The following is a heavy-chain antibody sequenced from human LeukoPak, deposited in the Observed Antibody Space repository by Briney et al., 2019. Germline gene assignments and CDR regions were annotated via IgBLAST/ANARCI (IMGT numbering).Heavy chain of an antibody. D-gene: IGHD4-17*01. CDR1: GGSISSSSFY. J-gene: IGHJ4*02. V-gene: IGHV4-39*07. CDR2: GYYTGKT. Sequence: SETLSLTCTVSGGSISSSSFYWAWIRQPPGKGLEWIGSGYYTGKTYSNPSLKSRVTISVDTSKNQFSLRLSSVTAADTAVYYCARDIGDDYGDYGWSQGTLVTVSS. CDR3: ARDIGDDYGDYG.